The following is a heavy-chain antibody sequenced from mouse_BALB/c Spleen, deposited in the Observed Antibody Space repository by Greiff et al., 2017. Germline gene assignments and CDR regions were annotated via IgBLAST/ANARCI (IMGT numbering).Heavy chain of an antibody. J-gene: IGHJ4*01. CDR3: ARGLYGLLYAMDY. V-gene: IGHV5-17*02. CDR2: ISSGSSTI. D-gene: IGHD1-1*01. Sequence: EVQLVESGGGLVQPGGSRKLSCAASGYTFSSYGMHWVRQGPEQGLEWVAYISSGSSTIYYAETVKGRFTITRDNPKNTASLQMTSLRSEDTAVYYCARGLYGLLYAMDYWGQGTSVTVSS. CDR1: GYTFSSYG.